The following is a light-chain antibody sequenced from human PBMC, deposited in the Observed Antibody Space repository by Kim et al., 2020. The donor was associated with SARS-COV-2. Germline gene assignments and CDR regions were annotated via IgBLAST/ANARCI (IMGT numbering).Light chain of an antibody. CDR2: AAS. J-gene: IGKJ2*01. V-gene: IGKV1-12*01. Sequence: SASVGDRVTITCRASQDISNWLAWYQQKPGKAPKPLFYAASSVQFGVPSSFSGSGSGTDSTLTISSLQPEDFATYYCQQANRSPYTFGQGTKLEI. CDR3: QQANRSPYT. CDR1: QDISNW.